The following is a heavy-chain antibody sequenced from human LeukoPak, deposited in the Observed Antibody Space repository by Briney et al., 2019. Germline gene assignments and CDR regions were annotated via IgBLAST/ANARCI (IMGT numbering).Heavy chain of an antibody. CDR2: IYYSGST. CDR1: GGSISSSSYY. CDR3: ARHPAPSYSSGWYFFDY. D-gene: IGHD6-19*01. Sequence: PSETLSLTCTVSGGSISSSSYYWGWIRQPPGKGLEWIGSIYYSGSTYYNPSLKSRVTISVDTSKNQFSLKLSSVTAADTAVYYCARHPAPSYSSGWYFFDYWGQGTLVTVSS. J-gene: IGHJ4*02. V-gene: IGHV4-39*01.